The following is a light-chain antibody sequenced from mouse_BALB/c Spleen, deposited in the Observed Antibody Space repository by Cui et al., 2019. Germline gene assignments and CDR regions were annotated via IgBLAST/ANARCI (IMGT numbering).Light chain of an antibody. CDR3: QQWSSNPFT. CDR1: SSVSY. J-gene: IGKJ4*01. CDR2: LTS. V-gene: IGKV4-68*01. Sequence: QIVLTQSPALMSASPGEKVTMTCSASSSVSYMYWYQQKPRSSPKPWIYLTSNLASGVPARFSGSGSGTSYSLTISSMEAEDAATYYCQQWSSNPFTFGSGIKLEIK.